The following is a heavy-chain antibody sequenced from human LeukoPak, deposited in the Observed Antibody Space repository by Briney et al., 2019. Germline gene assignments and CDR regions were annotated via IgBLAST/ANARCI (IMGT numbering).Heavy chain of an antibody. CDR3: AKEAPYDFWSGSDAFDI. CDR2: ISGSGGST. CDR1: GFTFSSYA. Sequence: QPGGSLRLSCAASGFTFSSYAMSWVRQAPGKGLEWVSAISGSGGSTYYADSVKGRFTISRDNSKNTLYLQMNSLRAEDTAVYYCAKEAPYDFWSGSDAFDIWGQGTMVTVSS. J-gene: IGHJ3*02. D-gene: IGHD3-3*01. V-gene: IGHV3-23*01.